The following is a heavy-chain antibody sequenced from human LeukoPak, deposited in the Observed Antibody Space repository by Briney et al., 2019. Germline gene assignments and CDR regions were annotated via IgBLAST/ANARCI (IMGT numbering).Heavy chain of an antibody. J-gene: IGHJ3*02. D-gene: IGHD5/OR15-5a*01. CDR1: GFTFSSYS. CDR2: ISSSSSYI. V-gene: IGHV3-21*01. CDR3: ARAPVFAFDI. Sequence: PGGSLRLSCAASGFTFSSYSMNWVRQAPGKGLEWVSSISSSSSYIYYADSVKGRFTISRDNAKNSLYLQMNSLRADDTAVYYCARAPVFAFDIWGQGTMVTVSS.